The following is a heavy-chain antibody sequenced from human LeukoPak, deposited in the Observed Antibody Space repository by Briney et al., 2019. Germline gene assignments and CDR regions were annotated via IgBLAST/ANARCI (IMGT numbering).Heavy chain of an antibody. V-gene: IGHV4-34*01. J-gene: IGHJ4*02. Sequence: SETLSLTRAVYGGSFSGYYWSWIRQPPGKGLEWIGEINHSGSTNYNPSLKSRVTISVDTSKNQFSLKLSSVTAADTAVYYCARAGRGAAAGLYWGQGTLVTVSS. CDR3: ARAGRGAAAGLY. CDR1: GGSFSGYY. D-gene: IGHD6-13*01. CDR2: INHSGST.